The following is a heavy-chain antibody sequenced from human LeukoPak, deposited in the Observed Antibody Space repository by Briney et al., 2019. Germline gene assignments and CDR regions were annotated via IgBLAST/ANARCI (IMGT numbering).Heavy chain of an antibody. J-gene: IGHJ4*02. D-gene: IGHD1-26*01. CDR2: ISSGSDYI. Sequence: GGSLRLSCVASGFTFSRYAMSWVRQAPGKGLEWVSSISSGSDYIYYADSVKGRFTISRDNSKNTLYLQMNSLLRAEDTAVYYCANSSWEVLFHYWGQGTLVTVSS. CDR3: ANSSWEVLFHY. CDR1: GFTFSRYA. V-gene: IGHV3-23*01.